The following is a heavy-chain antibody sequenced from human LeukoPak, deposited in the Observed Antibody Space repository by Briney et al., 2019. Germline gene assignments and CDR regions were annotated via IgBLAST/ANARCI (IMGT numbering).Heavy chain of an antibody. CDR2: INPNSGGT. J-gene: IGHJ6*03. CDR3: ARGHPVLRFLEWSPHYYYYYYMDV. CDR1: GYTFTGYY. V-gene: IGHV1-2*02. D-gene: IGHD3-3*01. Sequence: ASVKVSCKASGYTFTGYYMHWVRQAPGQGLEWMGWINPNSGGTNYAQKFQGRVTMTRDTSISTAYMELSRLRSDDTAVYYCARGHPVLRFLEWSPHYYYYYYMDVWGKGTTVTVSS.